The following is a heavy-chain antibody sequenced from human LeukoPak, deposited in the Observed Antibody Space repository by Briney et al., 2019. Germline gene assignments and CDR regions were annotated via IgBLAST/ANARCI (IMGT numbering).Heavy chain of an antibody. V-gene: IGHV4-59*12. Sequence: PSETLSLTCTVSGGSISSYYWSWIRQPPGKGLEWIGYIYYSGSTNYNPSLKSRVTISVDTSKNQFSLKLSSVTAADTAVYYCARGTRLAAAGTSNWFDPWGQGTLVTVSS. CDR3: ARGTRLAAAGTSNWFDP. D-gene: IGHD6-13*01. CDR2: IYYSGST. CDR1: GGSISSYY. J-gene: IGHJ5*02.